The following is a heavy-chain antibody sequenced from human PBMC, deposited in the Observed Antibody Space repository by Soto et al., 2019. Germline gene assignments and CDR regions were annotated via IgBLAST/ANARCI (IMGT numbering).Heavy chain of an antibody. D-gene: IGHD2-2*01. CDR3: ARSQGSSSSLDIYYSYYYGMYV. CDR1: GGTFSSYA. J-gene: IGHJ6*02. V-gene: IGHV1-69*01. Sequence: QVQLVQSGAEVKKPGSSVKVSCKAPGGTFSSYAISWVRQAPGQGLEWMGGIIPIFGTANYAQKFQGRVTITADASTSTGYMELSSLRSEDTDVYYCARSQGSSSSLDIYYSYYYGMYVWGQGTTVIVSS. CDR2: IIPIFGTA.